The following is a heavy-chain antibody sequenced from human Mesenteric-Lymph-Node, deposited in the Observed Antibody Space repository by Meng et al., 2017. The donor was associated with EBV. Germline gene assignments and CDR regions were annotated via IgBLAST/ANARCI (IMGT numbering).Heavy chain of an antibody. D-gene: IGHD1-26*01. CDR2: FYYSENT. J-gene: IGHJ4*02. CDR3: ARRPWSLYYYFDY. V-gene: IGHV4-39*07. Sequence: QLQVPRPGCVKPYETRSPTLTVSGGSISSSSYSLGGIRQPPGKGLEWIRDFYYSENTYYNPSLKSRVTISVDTSKNQFSLKLSSVTAADTAVYYCARRPWSLYYYFDYWGPGTLVTVSS. CDR1: GGSISSSSYS.